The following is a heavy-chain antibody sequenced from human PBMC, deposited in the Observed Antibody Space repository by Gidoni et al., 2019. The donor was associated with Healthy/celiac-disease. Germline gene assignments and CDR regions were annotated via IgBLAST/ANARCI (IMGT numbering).Heavy chain of an antibody. J-gene: IGHJ3*02. V-gene: IGHV3-21*01. CDR2: ISSSSSYI. CDR1: GFTFRSYS. CDR3: AREGPWVPLDDAFDI. D-gene: IGHD1-1*01. Sequence: EVQLVESGGGLVKPGGSLRLSCAASGFTFRSYSMNWVRQAPGKGLEGVSSISSSSSYIYYADSVKGRFTISRDNAKNSLYLQMKSLRAEDTAVYYCAREGPWVPLDDAFDIWGQGTMVTVSS.